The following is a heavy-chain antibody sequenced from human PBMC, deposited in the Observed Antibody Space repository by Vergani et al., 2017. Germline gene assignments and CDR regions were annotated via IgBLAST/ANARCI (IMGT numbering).Heavy chain of an antibody. Sequence: QVQLVQSGAEVKKPGASVKVSCKASGYTFTSYYMHWVRQAPGQGLEWMGIINPSGGSTSYAQKFQGRVTMTRDTSTSTVYTELSSLRSEDTAVYYCARAVGDYGAFDIWGQGTMVTVSS. CDR2: INPSGGST. J-gene: IGHJ3*02. CDR3: ARAVGDYGAFDI. V-gene: IGHV1-46*01. D-gene: IGHD2-21*01. CDR1: GYTFTSYY.